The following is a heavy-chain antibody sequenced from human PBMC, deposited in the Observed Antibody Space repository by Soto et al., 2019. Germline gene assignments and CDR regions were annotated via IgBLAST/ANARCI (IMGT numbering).Heavy chain of an antibody. V-gene: IGHV3-7*03. J-gene: IGHJ3*02. CDR1: GFTFSSYW. D-gene: IGHD3-22*01. CDR2: IKQDGSEK. Sequence: PGGSLRRSWAASGFTFSSYWMSWVRQAPGKGLEWVANIKQDGSEKYYVDSVKGRFTISRDNAKNSLYLQMNSLRAEDTAVYYCARYRITMIDDAFDIWGQGTMVTVSS. CDR3: ARYRITMIDDAFDI.